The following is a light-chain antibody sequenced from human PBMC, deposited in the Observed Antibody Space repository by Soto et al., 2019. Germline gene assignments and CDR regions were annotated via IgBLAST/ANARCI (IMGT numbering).Light chain of an antibody. CDR3: QQYNSYSRT. CDR2: KAS. CDR1: QSISSW. J-gene: IGKJ1*01. V-gene: IGKV1-5*03. Sequence: DIPMTQSPSTLSASVGDRVTITCRASQSISSWLAWYQQKPGKAPKIMIYKASSLESGVPSRFSGSGSGTECTLTISSLQPDDVATYYCQQYNSYSRTLGQGTKVDIK.